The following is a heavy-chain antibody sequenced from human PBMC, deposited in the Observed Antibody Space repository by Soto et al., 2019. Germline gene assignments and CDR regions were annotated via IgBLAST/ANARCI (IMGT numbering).Heavy chain of an antibody. CDR2: IWYDGTNK. Sequence: GGSLRLSCAASGFTFSNYAMHWVRQAPGKGLEWVAIIWYDGTNKFYADSVKGRFTISRDNSKNTLYLQMNSLRAEDTAVYYCATDLAANWGQGTLVTV. J-gene: IGHJ4*02. CDR3: ATDLAAN. V-gene: IGHV3-33*01. CDR1: GFTFSNYA.